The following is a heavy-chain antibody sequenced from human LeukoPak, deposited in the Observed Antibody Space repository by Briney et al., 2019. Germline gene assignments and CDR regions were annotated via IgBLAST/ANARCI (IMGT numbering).Heavy chain of an antibody. CDR2: IYYSGST. CDR3: ARDGGTGYFDY. J-gene: IGHJ4*02. D-gene: IGHD1-14*01. CDR1: GGSISSYY. Sequence: PSETLSLTCTVSGGSISSYYWSWIRQPPGKGLEWIGYIYYSGSTNYNPSLKSRVTISVDTSKNQFSLKLSSVTAADTAVYYCARDGGTGYFDYWGQGTLVTVSS. V-gene: IGHV4-59*01.